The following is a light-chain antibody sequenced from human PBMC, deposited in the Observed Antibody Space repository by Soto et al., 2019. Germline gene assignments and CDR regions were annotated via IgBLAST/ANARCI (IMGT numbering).Light chain of an antibody. CDR1: SSNIGAGYD. CDR3: QSYDSGLSEPNYV. J-gene: IGLJ1*01. V-gene: IGLV1-40*01. Sequence: QPVLTQPPSVSGAPGQRVTISCTGSSSNIGAGYDVHWYQQLPGTAPKLLIYDNSNRPSGIPDRFSGSKSGTSASLAITGLQAEDEADYYCQSYDSGLSEPNYVFGSGTKLTVL. CDR2: DNS.